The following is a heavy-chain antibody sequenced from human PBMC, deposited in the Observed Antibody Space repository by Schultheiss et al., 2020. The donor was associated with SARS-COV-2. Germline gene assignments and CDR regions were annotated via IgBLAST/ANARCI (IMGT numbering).Heavy chain of an antibody. D-gene: IGHD6-13*01. CDR3: VKGRAAAGRFDY. V-gene: IGHV3-64D*06. CDR1: GFTFSSYA. Sequence: GGSLRLSCSASGFTFSSYAMHWVRQAPGKGLEYVSAISSNGGSTYYADSVKGRFTISRDNSKNTLYLQMNSLRAEDSAVYYCVKGRAAAGRFDYWGQGTLVTVSS. CDR2: ISSNGGST. J-gene: IGHJ4*02.